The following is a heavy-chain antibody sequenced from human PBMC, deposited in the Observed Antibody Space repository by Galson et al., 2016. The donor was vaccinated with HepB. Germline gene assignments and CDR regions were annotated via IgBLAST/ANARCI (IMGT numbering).Heavy chain of an antibody. CDR1: GGSITIGDFY. CDR3: TRACRYYGNSGSCPFDT. V-gene: IGHV4-30-4*01. Sequence: TLSLTCAVSGGSITIGDFYWNWIRQPPGKGLQWIGYVYYNGDTNYNPSLKSRLTISVDTSKNQFSLNLTSVTAADTAVYFCTRACRYYGNSGSCPFDTWGRGTLVTGSS. CDR2: VYYNGDT. D-gene: IGHD3-22*01. J-gene: IGHJ3*02.